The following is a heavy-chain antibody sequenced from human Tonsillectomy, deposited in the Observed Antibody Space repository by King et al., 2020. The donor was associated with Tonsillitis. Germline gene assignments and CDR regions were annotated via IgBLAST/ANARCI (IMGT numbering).Heavy chain of an antibody. Sequence: VQLVESGGGVVQPGRSLRLSCAASGFTFSSYGMHWVRQAPGKGLEWVAVISYDGSNKYYADSVKGRFTISRDNSKNTLYLQMNSLRAEDTAVYYCAKDPHVLRYFDWLLEYWGQGTLVTVSS. V-gene: IGHV3-30*18. D-gene: IGHD3-9*01. J-gene: IGHJ4*02. CDR1: GFTFSSYG. CDR3: AKDPHVLRYFDWLLEY. CDR2: ISYDGSNK.